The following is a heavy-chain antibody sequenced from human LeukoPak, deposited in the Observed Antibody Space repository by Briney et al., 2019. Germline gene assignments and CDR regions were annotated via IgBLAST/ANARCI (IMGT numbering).Heavy chain of an antibody. D-gene: IGHD3-22*01. CDR2: IGGGGGNT. Sequence: PGGSLRLSCAASGFTFSNYAMSWVRQAPGKGLEWVSAIGGGGGNTYYADSVKGRFTVSRDNSKNTLYLQMNSLRAEDTAVYYCAKALTMIVVVITTPFDYWGQGTLVTVSS. CDR1: GFTFSNYA. V-gene: IGHV3-23*01. CDR3: AKALTMIVVVITTPFDY. J-gene: IGHJ4*02.